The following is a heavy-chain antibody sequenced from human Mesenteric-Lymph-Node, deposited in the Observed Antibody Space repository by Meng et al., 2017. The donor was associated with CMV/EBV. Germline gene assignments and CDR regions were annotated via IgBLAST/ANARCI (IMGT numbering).Heavy chain of an antibody. CDR3: AREWSGSYAGEYFDY. V-gene: IGHV3-7*01. J-gene: IGHJ4*02. D-gene: IGHD1-26*01. Sequence: GGSLRPSCAASGFTFSSYWMSWVRQAPGKGLEWVANIKQDGSEKYYVDSVKGRFTISRDNAKNSLYLQMNSLRAEDTAVYYCAREWSGSYAGEYFDYWGQGTLVTVSS. CDR1: GFTFSSYW. CDR2: IKQDGSEK.